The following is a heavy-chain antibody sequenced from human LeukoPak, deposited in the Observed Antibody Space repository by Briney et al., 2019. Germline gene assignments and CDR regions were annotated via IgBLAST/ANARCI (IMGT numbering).Heavy chain of an antibody. CDR1: GGSISSYY. CDR3: ARAYCGGDCYYVNAFDV. CDR2: IYYSGST. D-gene: IGHD2-21*02. J-gene: IGHJ3*01. Sequence: PSETLSLTCTVSGGSISSYYWSWIRQPPGKGLEWIGYIYYSGSTNYNPSLKSRVTISVDTSKNQFSLKLSSVTAADTAVYYCARAYCGGDCYYVNAFDVWGQGTMVTVSS. V-gene: IGHV4-59*08.